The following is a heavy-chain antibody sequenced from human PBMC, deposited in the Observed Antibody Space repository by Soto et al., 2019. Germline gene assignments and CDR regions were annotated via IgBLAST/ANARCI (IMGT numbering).Heavy chain of an antibody. J-gene: IGHJ6*02. CDR1: GFTFSSYA. D-gene: IGHD2-21*02. CDR3: AQTYPMTSCYYHVLDV. Sequence: EVQQQESGGGLVQPGGSLRLSCAASGFTFSSYAMSWVRQAPGKGLEWVSGISGSGGGANYADSVKGRFTISRDNSKNTLYLPMNRLRAHDSVLSYCAQTYPMTSCYYHVLDVWGQGTTVTVS. V-gene: IGHV3-23*01. CDR2: ISGSGGGA.